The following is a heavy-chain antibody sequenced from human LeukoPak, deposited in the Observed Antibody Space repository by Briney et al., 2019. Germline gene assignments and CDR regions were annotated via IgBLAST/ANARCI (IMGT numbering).Heavy chain of an antibody. CDR2: IYYSGST. CDR1: GGSISSSSYY. D-gene: IGHD3-10*01. Sequence: PSETLSLTCTVSGGSISSSSYYWGWIRQPPGKGLEWIGSIYYSGSTYYNPSLKSRVTISVDTSKNQFSLKLSSVTAADTAVYYCARQAKYYYGSGSYWLPPGWFDPWGQGTLVTVSS. V-gene: IGHV4-39*07. J-gene: IGHJ5*02. CDR3: ARQAKYYYGSGSYWLPPGWFDP.